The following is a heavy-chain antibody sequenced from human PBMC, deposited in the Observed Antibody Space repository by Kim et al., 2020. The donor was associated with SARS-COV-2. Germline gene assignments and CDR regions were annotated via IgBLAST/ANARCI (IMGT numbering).Heavy chain of an antibody. V-gene: IGHV4-39*01. J-gene: IGHJ4*02. CDR3: ARNPTSDEWGYDY. Sequence: SETLSLICIVSGGSISSSSTYYWGWIRQPPGKGLEWIGNINYSGNTNYNPPLKSRVTISVDTSKNQFSLKLSSVTAADTAVYYCARNPTSDEWGYDYWGQGILVTVSS. CDR1: GGSISSSSTYY. D-gene: IGHD2-15*01. CDR2: INYSGNT.